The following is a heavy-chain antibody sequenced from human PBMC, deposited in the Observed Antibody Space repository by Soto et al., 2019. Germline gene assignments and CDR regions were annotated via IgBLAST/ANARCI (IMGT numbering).Heavy chain of an antibody. V-gene: IGHV4-34*01. CDR2: INHSGST. CDR3: ARGDGYCSSTSCYPAAFDI. J-gene: IGHJ3*02. Sequence: QVQLQQWGAGLLKPSETLSLTCAVYGGSFSGYYWSWIRQPPGKGLEWIGEINHSGSTNYNPSLKSPVTISVDTSKNQFSLKLSSVTAADTAVYYCARGDGYCSSTSCYPAAFDIWGQGTMVTVSS. D-gene: IGHD2-2*03. CDR1: GGSFSGYY.